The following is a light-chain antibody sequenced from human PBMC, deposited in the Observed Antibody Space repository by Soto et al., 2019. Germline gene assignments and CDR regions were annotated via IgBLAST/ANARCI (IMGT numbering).Light chain of an antibody. J-gene: IGLJ1*01. CDR1: SSNIGAGYD. CDR2: GTT. V-gene: IGLV1-40*01. Sequence: QAVVTQTPSVSGAPGQRVTISCTGRSSNIGAGYDVHWYQHLPGTAPKLLIYGTTNRPSGVPDRFSGSKSGISASLAITGLQAEDESDYYCYSYDSSLSASVFGAGSKLTVL. CDR3: YSYDSSLSASV.